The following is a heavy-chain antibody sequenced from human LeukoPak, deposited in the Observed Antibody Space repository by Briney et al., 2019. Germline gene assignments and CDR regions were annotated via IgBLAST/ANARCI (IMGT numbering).Heavy chain of an antibody. V-gene: IGHV3-20*04. CDR1: GFTFDDYG. CDR2: INWNGGST. J-gene: IGHJ6*03. Sequence: GGSLRLSCAASGFTFDDYGMSWVRQAPGKGVEWVSGINWNGGSTGYADSVKGRFTISRDNAKNSLYLQMNSLRSEDTAVYYCARNDYGGNSQLGPYYYYYYMDVWGKGTTVTVSS. D-gene: IGHD4-23*01. CDR3: ARNDYGGNSQLGPYYYYYYMDV.